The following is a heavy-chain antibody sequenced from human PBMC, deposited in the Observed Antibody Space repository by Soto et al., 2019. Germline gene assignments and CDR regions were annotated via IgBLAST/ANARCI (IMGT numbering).Heavy chain of an antibody. D-gene: IGHD6-13*01. CDR2: IIPMFDTT. J-gene: IGHJ6*02. CDR3: ARGAAAGSYYGMDV. V-gene: IGHV1-69*01. CDR1: GDTFSSHG. Sequence: QVQLVQSGAEVMKPGSSVKVSCKASGDTFSSHGITWVRQAPGQGLEWMGGIIPMFDTTNYAQKLKGRVTITADESTSTAYMELRSLRSEDTAVYYCARGAAAGSYYGMDVWGQGTTVTVSS.